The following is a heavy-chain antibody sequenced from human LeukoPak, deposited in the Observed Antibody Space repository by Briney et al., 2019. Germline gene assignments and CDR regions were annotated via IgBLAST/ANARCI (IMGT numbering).Heavy chain of an antibody. CDR1: GFTFSSYA. CDR3: ANSIAAAGWFDP. V-gene: IGHV3-23*01. J-gene: IGHJ5*02. CDR2: ISGSGGST. Sequence: GGSLRLSCAASGFTFSSYAMSWVRQAPGKGLEWVSAISGSGGSTYYADSVKGRFTISRDNSKNTLYLQMNSLRAKDTAVYYCANSIAAAGWFDPWGQGTLVTVSS. D-gene: IGHD6-13*01.